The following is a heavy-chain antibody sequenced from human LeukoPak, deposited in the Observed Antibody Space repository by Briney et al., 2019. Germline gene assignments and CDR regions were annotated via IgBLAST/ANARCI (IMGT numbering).Heavy chain of an antibody. Sequence: ASVKVSCKASGYTFTGYYMHWVRQAPGQGLEWMGWINPTSGGTKYAQKFQGRVTMTRDTSISTAYMELSRLRSDDTAVYYCASLRGDYVSSDAFDIWGQGTMVTVSS. CDR1: GYTFTGYY. J-gene: IGHJ3*02. CDR3: ASLRGDYVSSDAFDI. CDR2: INPTSGGT. D-gene: IGHD4-17*01. V-gene: IGHV1-2*02.